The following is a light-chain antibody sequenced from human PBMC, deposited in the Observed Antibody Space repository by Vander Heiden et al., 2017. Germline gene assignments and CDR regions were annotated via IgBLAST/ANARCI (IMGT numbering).Light chain of an antibody. CDR2: DVS. CDR3: GSYAGSYGWV. CDR1: SSDVGGYDY. Sequence: QSALTQPCSVFASLGLSVTIACTGASSDVGGYDYVSRDQQHPGKAAGLMIYDVSKRAAGVPDRLSGSRSGNTASLTISGRKGEDEAEYYSGSYAGSYGWVFGGGTKLTVL. J-gene: IGLJ3*02. V-gene: IGLV2-11*01.